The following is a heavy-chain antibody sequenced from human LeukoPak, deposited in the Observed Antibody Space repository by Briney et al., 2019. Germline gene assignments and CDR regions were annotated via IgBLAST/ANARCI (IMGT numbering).Heavy chain of an antibody. CDR3: ARDLPPYYFDY. Sequence: SVKVSCKASGGIFSSYAISWVRQAPGQGLEWMGRIIPILGIANYAQKFQGRVTITADKSTSTAYMDLSSLRSEDTAVYYCARDLPPYYFDYWGQGTLVTVSP. V-gene: IGHV1-69*04. CDR1: GGIFSSYA. J-gene: IGHJ4*02. CDR2: IIPILGIA.